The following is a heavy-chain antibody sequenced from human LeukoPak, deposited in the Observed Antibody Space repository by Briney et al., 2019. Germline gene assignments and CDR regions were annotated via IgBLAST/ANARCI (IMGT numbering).Heavy chain of an antibody. Sequence: SETLSLTCTVSGGSISSYYWSWIRQPPGKGLEWIGYIYYSGSTNYNPSLKSRVTISVDTSKNQFSLKLSSVTAADTAVYYCARHPGSYDAFDVWGQGTMVTVSS. V-gene: IGHV4-59*08. CDR2: IYYSGST. D-gene: IGHD1-26*01. CDR1: GGSISSYY. J-gene: IGHJ3*01. CDR3: ARHPGSYDAFDV.